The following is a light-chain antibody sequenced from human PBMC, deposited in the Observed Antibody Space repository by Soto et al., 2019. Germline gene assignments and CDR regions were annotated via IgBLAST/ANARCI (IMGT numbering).Light chain of an antibody. V-gene: IGKV1-5*01. J-gene: IGKJ1*01. Sequence: DIELSQRPSIQSTTVGDRVTITCRASQSISSWLAWYQQKPGKAPKLLIYDASSLESGVPSRFSGSGSETEFTLTISSLQPDDFATYYCQQYNTWTFGQGTKVDIK. CDR1: QSISSW. CDR3: QQYNTWT. CDR2: DAS.